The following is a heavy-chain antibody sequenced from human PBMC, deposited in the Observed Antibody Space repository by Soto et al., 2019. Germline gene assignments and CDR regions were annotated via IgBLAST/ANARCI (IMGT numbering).Heavy chain of an antibody. CDR1: GGSISSSRYY. CDR2: IYYSGST. J-gene: IGHJ6*02. D-gene: IGHD5-18*01. V-gene: IGHV4-39*01. CDR3: ATRGDGYSYGSTYYYYGMDV. Sequence: KTSETLSLTCTLSGGSISSSRYYLGSIRQPPWKGLEWIGSIYYSGSTYYNPSGKGRVTISVDTSKNQFSLKLSSVPAADTAVYYRATRGDGYSYGSTYYYYGMDVWGQGTTVTVSS.